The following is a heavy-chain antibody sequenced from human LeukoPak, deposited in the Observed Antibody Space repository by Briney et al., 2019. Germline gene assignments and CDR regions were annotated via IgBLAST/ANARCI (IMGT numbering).Heavy chain of an antibody. D-gene: IGHD3-22*01. Sequence: ASVKVSCKASGYTFTGYYMHWVRQAPGQGLEWMGWINPNSGGTNYAQKFQGRVTMTRDTSISTDYMELSRLRSDDTAVYYCARLYYYDSSGSYYFDQWGQGTLVTVSS. J-gene: IGHJ4*02. CDR2: INPNSGGT. V-gene: IGHV1-2*02. CDR3: ARLYYYDSSGSYYFDQ. CDR1: GYTFTGYY.